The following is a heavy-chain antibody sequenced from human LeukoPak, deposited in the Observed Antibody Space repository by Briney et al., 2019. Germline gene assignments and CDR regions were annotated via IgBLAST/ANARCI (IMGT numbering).Heavy chain of an antibody. D-gene: IGHD2-15*01. CDR1: GFTFSSSA. J-gene: IGHJ4*02. CDR2: ISNNGGYT. CDR3: AKQLGYCSDGSCYFPY. Sequence: GGSLRLSCAASGFTFSSSAMSWVRQAPGKGLEWVSAISNNGGYTYYADSVQGRFTISRDNSMSTLCLQMNSLRAEDTAVYYCAKQLGYCSDGSCYFPYWGQGTLVTVSS. V-gene: IGHV3-23*01.